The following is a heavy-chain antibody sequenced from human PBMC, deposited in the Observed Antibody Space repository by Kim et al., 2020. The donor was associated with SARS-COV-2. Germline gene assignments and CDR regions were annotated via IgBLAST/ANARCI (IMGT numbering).Heavy chain of an antibody. CDR1: GGSISSYY. V-gene: IGHV4-59*13. CDR2: IYYSGST. CDR3: AGDGDSSCYYPVTLNY. J-gene: IGHJ4*02. D-gene: IGHD3-22*01. Sequence: SETLSLTCTVSGGSISSYYWSWIRQPPGKGLEWIGYIYYSGSTNYNPSLKSRVTISVDTSKNQFSLKLTSVTAADTAVYYCAGDGDSSCYYPVTLNYWGQGTLVTVSS.